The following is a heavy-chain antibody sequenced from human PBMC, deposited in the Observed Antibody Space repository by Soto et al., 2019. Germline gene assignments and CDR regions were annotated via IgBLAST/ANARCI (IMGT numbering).Heavy chain of an antibody. Sequence: EVQLVESGGGLVPPGGSLRLSCSASGFSISGSALNWVRQAPGKGPGWVSYISSSSSAIDYAGSVKGRFSISKDNGKNSLYQQMNSLRADATAVYYGAIDLSKGSNFYYYMAVGGKGTTVTVSS. J-gene: IGHJ6*03. D-gene: IGHD3-10*01. CDR2: ISSSSSAI. V-gene: IGHV3-48*01. CDR3: AIDLSKGSNFYYYMAV. CDR1: GFSISGSA.